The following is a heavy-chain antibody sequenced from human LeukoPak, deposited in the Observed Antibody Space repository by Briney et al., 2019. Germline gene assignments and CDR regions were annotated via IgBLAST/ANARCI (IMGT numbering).Heavy chain of an antibody. Sequence: PGGSLRLSCADSGVTFSSYTMRWGRQAPGEGVERGSAICGCGGSTYYADSVKGRFTISRDNSKNPLYLQMNSLRAEDTAVYYCAKVWGSIVVVPAAIFDPWGQGTLVTVSS. D-gene: IGHD2-2*01. CDR2: ICGCGGST. V-gene: IGHV3-23*01. CDR1: GVTFSSYT. CDR3: AKVWGSIVVVPAAIFDP. J-gene: IGHJ5*02.